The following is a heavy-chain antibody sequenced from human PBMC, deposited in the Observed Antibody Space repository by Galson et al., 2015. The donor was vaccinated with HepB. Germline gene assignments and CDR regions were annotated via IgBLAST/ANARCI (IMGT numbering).Heavy chain of an antibody. CDR1: GFIFSDYG. CDR2: ISYDGNTK. J-gene: IGHJ6*02. CDR3: AKDVTVTAIYSYLGMDV. D-gene: IGHD2-21*02. Sequence: SLRLSCAASGFIFSDYGMHWVRQAPGKGLEWVAVISYDGNTKFYADSVKGRFTISRDNSKSTLYLQMNSLRAEDTAVYYCAKDVTVTAIYSYLGMDVWGQGTTVTVSS. V-gene: IGHV3-30*18.